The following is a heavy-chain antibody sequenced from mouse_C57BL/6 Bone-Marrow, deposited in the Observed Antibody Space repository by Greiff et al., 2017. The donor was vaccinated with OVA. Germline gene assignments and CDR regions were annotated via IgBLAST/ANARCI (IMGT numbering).Heavy chain of an antibody. D-gene: IGHD1-1*01. Sequence: EVQRVESGAELVKPGASVKLSCTASGFNIKDYYMHWVKQRTEHGLEWIGRIDPEDGETKYAPKFQGKATITADTSSNTAYLQLSSLTSEDTAVYYCAREFITTIVGFDYWGQGTTLTVSS. CDR2: IDPEDGET. CDR1: GFNIKDYY. CDR3: AREFITTIVGFDY. V-gene: IGHV14-2*01. J-gene: IGHJ2*01.